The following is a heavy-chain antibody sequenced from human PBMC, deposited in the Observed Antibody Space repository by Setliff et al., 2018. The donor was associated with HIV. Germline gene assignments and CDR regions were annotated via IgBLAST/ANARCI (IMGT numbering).Heavy chain of an antibody. Sequence: TRALTCSVSGVSVGSGDYYWHWIRQHPEKALEWIGYIFHSGDTYYNPSLKSRISMSVDTSKNQFSLELTSLTAADTAVYYCATRPRIAARPFDYWGQGMLVTVSS. D-gene: IGHD6-6*01. CDR3: ATRPRIAARPFDY. CDR1: GVSVGSGDYY. J-gene: IGHJ4*02. V-gene: IGHV4-31*03. CDR2: IFHSGDT.